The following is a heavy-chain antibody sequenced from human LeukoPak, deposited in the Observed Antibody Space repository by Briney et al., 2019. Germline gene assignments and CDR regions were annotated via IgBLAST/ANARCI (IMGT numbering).Heavy chain of an antibody. CDR1: GYTFTSYD. Sequence: ASVKVSCKASGYTFTSYDINWVRQATGQGLEWMGWMNPNSGNTGYAQKFQGRVTMTRNTSISTAYMELSSLRSEDTAVYYCAKAPVTSCRGAFCYPFDYWGQGTLVAVSS. V-gene: IGHV1-8*01. CDR3: AKAPVTSCRGAFCYPFDY. J-gene: IGHJ4*02. CDR2: MNPNSGNT. D-gene: IGHD2-15*01.